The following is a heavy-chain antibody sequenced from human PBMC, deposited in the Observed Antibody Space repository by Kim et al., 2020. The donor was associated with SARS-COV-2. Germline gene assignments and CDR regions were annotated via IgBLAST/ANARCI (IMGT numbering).Heavy chain of an antibody. D-gene: IGHD4-17*01. CDR3: ARSAPRREVDY. V-gene: IGHV4-39*01. Sequence: SETLSLTCTGSGGSISSSSYYWGWIRQPPGKGLEWIGSIYYSGSTYYNPSLKSRVTISVDTSKNQFSLKLSSVTAADTAVYYCARSAPRREVDYWGQGTLVTVSS. J-gene: IGHJ4*02. CDR2: IYYSGST. CDR1: GGSISSSSYY.